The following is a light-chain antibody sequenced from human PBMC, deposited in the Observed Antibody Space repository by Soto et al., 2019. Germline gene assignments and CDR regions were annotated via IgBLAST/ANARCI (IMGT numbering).Light chain of an antibody. J-gene: IGKJ1*01. CDR3: QQHYDIPWT. CDR1: QSVLYSSDNKNY. V-gene: IGKV4-1*01. CDR2: WAS. Sequence: DIVMTQSPDSLAVSLGERATINCKSSQSVLYSSDNKNYLAWYQQKPGQPPKVIIYWASTRESGVPDRFSGSGYGTDFTLTISSLQAEDVAVYYCQQHYDIPWTFGQGTKVEIK.